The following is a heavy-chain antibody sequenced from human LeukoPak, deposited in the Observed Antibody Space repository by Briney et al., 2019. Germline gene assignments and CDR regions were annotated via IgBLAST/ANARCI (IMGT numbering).Heavy chain of an antibody. CDR2: INPNSGGT. CDR1: GYTFTGYY. V-gene: IGHV1-2*04. Sequence: ASVTVSCKASGYTFTGYYMHWVRQAPGQGLEWMGWINPNSGGTNYAQKFQGWVTMTRDTSISTAYTELSRLRSDDAAVYYCARGYYYGSGTYPNWFDPWGQGTLVTVSS. D-gene: IGHD3-10*01. CDR3: ARGYYYGSGTYPNWFDP. J-gene: IGHJ5*02.